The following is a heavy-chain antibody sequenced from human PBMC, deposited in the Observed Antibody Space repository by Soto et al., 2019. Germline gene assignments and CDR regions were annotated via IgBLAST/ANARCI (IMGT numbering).Heavy chain of an antibody. CDR1: GVTVSNNY. J-gene: IGHJ6*04. CDR2: IYSDGSR. V-gene: IGHV3-66*01. CDR3: ARDVGV. Sequence: EVQLVDSGGGLVQPGGSLRLSCAASGVTVSNNYMSWVRQAPGKGLEWVSVIYSDGSRYYADSVQGRFTISRDKSKNSVYLQMNSLRAEDSAVYYCARDVGVWGRGTTVTVSS.